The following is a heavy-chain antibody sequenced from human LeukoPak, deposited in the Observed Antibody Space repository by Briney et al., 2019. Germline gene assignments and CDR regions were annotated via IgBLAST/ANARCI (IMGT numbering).Heavy chain of an antibody. CDR3: ARDGSSWSNWLDP. Sequence: PGRSLRLSCVDSGFSFSTYAMHWVRQAPGKGLVWVSRINSDGSSTSYADSVKGRFTISRDNAKNTLYLQMNSLRAEDTAVYYCARDGSSWSNWLDPWGQGTLVTVSS. D-gene: IGHD6-13*01. V-gene: IGHV3-74*01. J-gene: IGHJ5*02. CDR1: GFSFSTYA. CDR2: INSDGSST.